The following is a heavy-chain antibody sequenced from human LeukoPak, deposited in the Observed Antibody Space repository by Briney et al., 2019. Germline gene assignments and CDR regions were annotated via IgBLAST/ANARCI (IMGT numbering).Heavy chain of an antibody. Sequence: ASVKVSCKASGYTFTSYAMHWVRQAPGQRLEWMGWINAGNGNTKYSQKFQGRVTITRDTSASTAYMELSSLRSEDTAVYYCARVYGSYPHYYYYYGMDVWGQGTTVTVSS. CDR2: INAGNGNT. V-gene: IGHV1-3*01. CDR3: ARVYGSYPHYYYYYGMDV. D-gene: IGHD1-26*01. CDR1: GYTFTSYA. J-gene: IGHJ6*02.